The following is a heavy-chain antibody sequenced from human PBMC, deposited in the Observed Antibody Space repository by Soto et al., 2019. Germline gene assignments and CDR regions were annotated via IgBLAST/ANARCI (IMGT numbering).Heavy chain of an antibody. J-gene: IGHJ6*04. Sequence: QITLKESGPTLVKPTQTLTLTCTFSGFSLNTSGVGVGWIRQPPGKALEWLALIYWDDDTRSSPSLTSRVTIAKDTSKNRVVLTLTNADPVDTATYYCAQARRFTFFRLFYYLDVWGKGASVTVSS. V-gene: IGHV2-5*02. D-gene: IGHD3-16*02. CDR2: IYWDDDT. CDR1: GFSLNTSGVG. CDR3: AQARRFTFFRLFYYLDV.